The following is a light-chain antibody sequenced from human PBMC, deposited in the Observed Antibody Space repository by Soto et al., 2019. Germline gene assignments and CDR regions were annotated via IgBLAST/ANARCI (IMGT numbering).Light chain of an antibody. CDR1: QSINSY. Sequence: DIQMTKSQSSLSASVGDRVTITCRASQSINSYLNWYQQKPGKAPKFLIYAASSLQSGVPSRFSGSGSGTDFTLTISSLQSEDCATYYCQQSYSSPWTFGQGTKVEI. J-gene: IGKJ1*01. CDR2: AAS. CDR3: QQSYSSPWT. V-gene: IGKV1-39*01.